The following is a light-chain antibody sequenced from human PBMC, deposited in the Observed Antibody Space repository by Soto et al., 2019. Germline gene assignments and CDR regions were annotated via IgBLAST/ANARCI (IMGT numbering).Light chain of an antibody. V-gene: IGKV1-12*01. Sequence: DIQMTQSTSSVSASVGDRVTITCRASEGISSLLAWYQQKPGKAPKLLIYAASSLQSGVPSRLSGSGSGTDFTLTISSLQPEDFATYYCQQGDSFPITFGQGTRLAIK. CDR3: QQGDSFPIT. CDR1: EGISSL. J-gene: IGKJ5*01. CDR2: AAS.